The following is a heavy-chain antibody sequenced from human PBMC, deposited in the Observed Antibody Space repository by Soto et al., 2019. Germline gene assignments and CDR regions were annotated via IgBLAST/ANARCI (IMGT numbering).Heavy chain of an antibody. D-gene: IGHD1-26*01. V-gene: IGHV1-2*02. CDR1: GYTFTGYY. J-gene: IGHJ4*02. CDR2: IHPNSGGT. CDR3: ARAGSVLIVGATIDFDY. Sequence: GASVKVSCKASGYTFTGYYMHWVRQAPGQGLEWMGWIHPNSGGTNYAQKFQGRVTMTRDTSISTAYMELSRLRSDDTAVYYCARAGSVLIVGATIDFDYWGQGTLVTVSS.